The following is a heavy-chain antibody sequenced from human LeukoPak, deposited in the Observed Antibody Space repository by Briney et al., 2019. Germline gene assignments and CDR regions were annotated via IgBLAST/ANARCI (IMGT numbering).Heavy chain of an antibody. Sequence: GGSLRLSCAASGFTLSSYAMSWVRQAPGKGLEWVSAISGSGGSTYYADSVKGRFTISRDNSKNTLYLQMNSLRAEDTAVYYCAGTYCGNTSDYWSQGTLVTVSS. V-gene: IGHV3-23*01. CDR1: GFTLSSYA. CDR3: AGTYCGNTSDY. J-gene: IGHJ4*02. D-gene: IGHD4-23*01. CDR2: ISGSGGST.